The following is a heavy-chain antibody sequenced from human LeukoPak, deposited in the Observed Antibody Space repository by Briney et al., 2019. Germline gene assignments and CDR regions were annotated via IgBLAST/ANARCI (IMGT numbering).Heavy chain of an antibody. D-gene: IGHD1-1*01. CDR2: IIPIFGTA. CDR3: ASGVQLERSGFSALRVGWFDP. J-gene: IGHJ5*02. V-gene: IGHV1-69*05. CDR1: GGTFSSYA. Sequence: ASVKVSCRASGGTFSSYAISWVRQAPGQGLEWMGGIIPIFGTANYAQKFQGRVTITTDESTSTAYMELSSLRSEDTAVCYCASGVQLERSGFSALRVGWFDPWGQGTLVTVSS.